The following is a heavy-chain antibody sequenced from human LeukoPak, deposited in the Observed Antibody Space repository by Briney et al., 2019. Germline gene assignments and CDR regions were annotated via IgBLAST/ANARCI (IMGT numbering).Heavy chain of an antibody. Sequence: SETLSLTCTVSGGSISSYYWSWIRQHPGKGLEWIGYIYYSGSTYYNPSLKSRVTISVNTSKNQFSLKLSSVTAADTAVYYCARMVRGVIQAYFDYWGQGTLVTVSS. CDR1: GGSISSYY. D-gene: IGHD3-10*01. CDR2: IYYSGST. J-gene: IGHJ4*02. CDR3: ARMVRGVIQAYFDY. V-gene: IGHV4-59*06.